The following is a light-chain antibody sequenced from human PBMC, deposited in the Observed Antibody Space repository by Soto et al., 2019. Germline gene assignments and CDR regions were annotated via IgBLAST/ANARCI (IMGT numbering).Light chain of an antibody. CDR2: DVS. CDR3: CSYAGSVV. CDR1: SSDVGGYNY. V-gene: IGLV2-11*01. Sequence: QSALTQPRSVSGSPGQSVTISCTGTSSDVGGYNYVSWYQQHPGKAPKLMIYDVSKRPSGVPDRFSGSKSDNTASLTISGLQAEDEADYYCCSYAGSVVFGRGTKLTVL. J-gene: IGLJ2*01.